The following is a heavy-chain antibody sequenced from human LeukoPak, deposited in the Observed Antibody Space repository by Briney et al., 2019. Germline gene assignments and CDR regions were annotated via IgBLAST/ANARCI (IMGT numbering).Heavy chain of an antibody. CDR2: SIPIFGTA. D-gene: IGHD5-18*01. CDR3: ARDSGSYGYWWFDP. CDR1: GGTFSSYA. Sequence: SVKVSCKASGGTFSSYAISWVRQAPGQGLEWMGGSIPIFGTANYAQKFQGRVTITADESTSTAYMELSSLRSEDTAVYYCARDSGSYGYWWFDPWGQGTLVTVSS. V-gene: IGHV1-69*13. J-gene: IGHJ5*02.